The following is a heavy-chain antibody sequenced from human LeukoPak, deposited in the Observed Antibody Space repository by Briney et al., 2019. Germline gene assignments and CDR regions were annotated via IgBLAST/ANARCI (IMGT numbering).Heavy chain of an antibody. CDR1: GGSISSSSYY. V-gene: IGHV4-39*01. J-gene: IGHJ6*02. D-gene: IGHD5-12*01. CDR3: ARHGFYYYYYGVDV. Sequence: SETLSLTCTVSGGSISSSSYYWGWIRQPPGKGLEWIGSIYCSGNTYYKSSFKSRVTTSVDTSKNQFSLKLSSVTAADTAVYYCARHGFYYYYYGVDVWGQGTTVTVSS. CDR2: IYCSGNT.